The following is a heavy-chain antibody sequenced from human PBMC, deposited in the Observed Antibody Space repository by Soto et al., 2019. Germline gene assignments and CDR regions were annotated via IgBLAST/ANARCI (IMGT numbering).Heavy chain of an antibody. J-gene: IGHJ6*02. V-gene: IGHV1-69*13. Sequence: SVKVSCKASGGTFSSYAISWVRQAPGQGLEWMGGIIPIFGTANYAQKFQGRVTITADESTSTAYMELSSLRSEDTAVYYCARGNVDTAMVRYYYYYGMDVWGQGTTVTVSS. CDR3: ARGNVDTAMVRYYYYYGMDV. D-gene: IGHD5-18*01. CDR2: IIPIFGTA. CDR1: GGTFSSYA.